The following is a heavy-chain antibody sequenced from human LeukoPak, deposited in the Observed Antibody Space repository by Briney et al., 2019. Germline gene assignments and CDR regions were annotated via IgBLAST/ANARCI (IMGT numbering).Heavy chain of an antibody. CDR2: ISGSGGST. CDR1: GFTFSSYA. J-gene: IGHJ4*02. D-gene: IGHD2-2*01. Sequence: QSGGSLRLSCAASGFTFSSYAMSWVRQAPGKGLEWVSAISGSGGSTYYADSVKGRFTISRDNSKNTLYLQMNSLRAEDTAVYYCAKDEGYCSSTSCPPFDYWGQGTLVTVSS. V-gene: IGHV3-23*01. CDR3: AKDEGYCSSTSCPPFDY.